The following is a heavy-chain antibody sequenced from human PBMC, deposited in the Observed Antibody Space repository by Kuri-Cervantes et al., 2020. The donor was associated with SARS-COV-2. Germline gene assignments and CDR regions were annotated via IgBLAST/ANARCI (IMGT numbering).Heavy chain of an antibody. J-gene: IGHJ5*02. Sequence: GRSLRLSCEASGFTFSDYYMSWIRQAPGKGLEWIAYISSSGSYSQSADSVEGRFTVSRDNAKNSLYLQMNNLRVEDTALYYCARDLVRMTTSSWWSLDTWGQGTLVTVSS. CDR2: ISSSGSYS. V-gene: IGHV3-11*06. CDR1: GFTFSDYY. CDR3: ARDLVRMTTSSWWSLDT. D-gene: IGHD4-11*01.